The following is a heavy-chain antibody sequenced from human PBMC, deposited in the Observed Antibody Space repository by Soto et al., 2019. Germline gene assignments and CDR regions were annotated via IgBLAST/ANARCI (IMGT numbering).Heavy chain of an antibody. J-gene: IGHJ5*02. CDR2: ISSSSSHI. V-gene: IGHV3-21*01. Sequence: PGGSLRLSCAASGFTFSAYSMNWVRQAPGRGLELVSSISSSSSHIYYADSVKGRFTISRDNAKNSLYLQMNSPRAEDTAVYYCARDSGRGFDPWGQGTLVTVSS. CDR3: ARDSGRGFDP. CDR1: GFTFSAYS.